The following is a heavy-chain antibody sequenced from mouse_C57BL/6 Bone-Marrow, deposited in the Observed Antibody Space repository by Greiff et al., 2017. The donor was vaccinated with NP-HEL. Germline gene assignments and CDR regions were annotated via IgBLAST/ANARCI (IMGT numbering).Heavy chain of an antibody. D-gene: IGHD2-12*01. Sequence: QVQLQQPGAELVMPGASVKLSCKASGYTFTSYWMHWVKQRPGQGLEWIGEIDPSDSYTNYNQKFKGKSTLTVDKSSSTAYMQISSLTSEDSAVYYCANGVYDGYAMDYWGQGTSVTVSS. CDR1: GYTFTSYW. CDR2: IDPSDSYT. CDR3: ANGVYDGYAMDY. V-gene: IGHV1-69*01. J-gene: IGHJ4*01.